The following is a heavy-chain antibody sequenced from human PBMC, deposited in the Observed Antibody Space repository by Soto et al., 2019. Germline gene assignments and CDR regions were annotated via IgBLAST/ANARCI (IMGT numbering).Heavy chain of an antibody. J-gene: IGHJ2*01. D-gene: IGHD4-17*01. V-gene: IGHV3-30*18. CDR3: AKGIGDYVFWYVWYFDL. CDR1: GFTFSSYG. CDR2: ISYDGSNK. Sequence: GGSLRLSCAASGFTFSSYGMHWVRQAPGKGLEWVAVISYDGSNKYYADSVKGRFTISRDNSKNTLYLQMNSLRAEDTAVYYCAKGIGDYVFWYVWYFDLWGRGTLVTVSS.